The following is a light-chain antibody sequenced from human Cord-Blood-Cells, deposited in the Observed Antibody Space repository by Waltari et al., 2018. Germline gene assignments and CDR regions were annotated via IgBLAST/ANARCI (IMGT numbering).Light chain of an antibody. J-gene: IGKJ2*01. V-gene: IGKV4-1*01. Sequence: DIVMTQSPDSLAVFLGERATINCKSSQSVVYSSNNKNYLAWYQQKPGQPPKLLIYWASTRESGVPDRFSGSGSGTDFTLTISSLQAEDVAVYYCQQYYSTPYTFGQGTKLEIK. CDR1: QSVVYSSNNKNY. CDR2: WAS. CDR3: QQYYSTPYT.